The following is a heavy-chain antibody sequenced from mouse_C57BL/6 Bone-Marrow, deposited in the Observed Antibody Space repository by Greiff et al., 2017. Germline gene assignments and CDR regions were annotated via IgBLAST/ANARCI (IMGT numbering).Heavy chain of an antibody. J-gene: IGHJ4*01. V-gene: IGHV14-3*01. D-gene: IGHD1-1*01. CDR1: GFNIKNTY. CDR3: ARSGRTVVANYYAMDY. Sequence: EVKLQESVAELVRPGASVKLSCTASGFNIKNTYMHWVKQRPEQGLEWIGRIDPANGNTKYAPKFQGKATITADTSSNTAYLQLSSLTSEDTAIYYCARSGRTVVANYYAMDYWGQGTSVTVSS. CDR2: IDPANGNT.